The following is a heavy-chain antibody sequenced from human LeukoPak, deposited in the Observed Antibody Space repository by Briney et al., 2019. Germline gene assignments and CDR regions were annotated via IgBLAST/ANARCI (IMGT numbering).Heavy chain of an antibody. CDR3: ARLEMATIDY. D-gene: IGHD5-24*01. V-gene: IGHV4-39*01. Sequence: SETLSLTCTVSGGSISSSSYYWGWIRQPPGKGLEWIGSIYYSGSTYYNPSLKSRVTISVDTSKNQFSLKLSSVTAADTAVYYCARLEMATIDYWGQGTLVTVS. CDR1: GGSISSSSYY. J-gene: IGHJ4*02. CDR2: IYYSGST.